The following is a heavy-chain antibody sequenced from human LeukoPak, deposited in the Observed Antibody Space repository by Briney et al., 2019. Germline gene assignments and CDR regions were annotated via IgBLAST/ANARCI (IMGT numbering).Heavy chain of an antibody. Sequence: PSETLSLTCAVYGGSFSGYYWSWIRQPPGKGLEWIGEINHSGSTNYNPSLKSRVTISVDTSKNQFSLKLSSVTAADTAVYYCARLGYCSSTSCRWGLYYYYMDVWGKGTTVTVSS. CDR2: INHSGST. V-gene: IGHV4-34*01. CDR3: ARLGYCSSTSCRWGLYYYYMDV. CDR1: GGSFSGYY. D-gene: IGHD2-2*01. J-gene: IGHJ6*03.